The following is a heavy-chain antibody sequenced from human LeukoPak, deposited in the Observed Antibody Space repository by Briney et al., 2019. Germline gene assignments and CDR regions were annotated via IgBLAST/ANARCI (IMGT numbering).Heavy chain of an antibody. J-gene: IGHJ3*02. CDR2: IYWNDDK. CDR3: AHRPIGPFLIAARPYDAFDI. D-gene: IGHD6-6*01. Sequence: SGPTLVNPTQTLTLTCTFSGFSLSTSAVGVGWIRQPPGKALEWLALIYWNDDKRYSPSLKSRLTITKDTSKNQVVLTMTNMDPVDTATYYCAHRPIGPFLIAARPYDAFDIWGQGTMVTVSS. V-gene: IGHV2-5*01. CDR1: GFSLSTSAVG.